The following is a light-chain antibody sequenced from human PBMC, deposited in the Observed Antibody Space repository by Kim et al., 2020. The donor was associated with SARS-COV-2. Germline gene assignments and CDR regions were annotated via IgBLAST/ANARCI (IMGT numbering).Light chain of an antibody. J-gene: IGKJ1*01. CDR2: DAS. CDR3: QQYCGHSPWT. V-gene: IGKV1-5*01. Sequence: AFGYRVTITCWGSVDISCWVAAYQQKTVQAPNVLICDASSCQRGVPSRCSGRRSGTEFTVNFSSLQPDDFSTYYCQQYCGHSPWTFGQGTKVDIK. CDR1: VDISCW.